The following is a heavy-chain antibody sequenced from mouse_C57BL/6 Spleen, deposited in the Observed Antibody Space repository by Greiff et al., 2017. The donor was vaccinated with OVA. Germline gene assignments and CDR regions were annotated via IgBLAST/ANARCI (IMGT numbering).Heavy chain of an antibody. CDR2: LHPTCGST. V-gene: IGHV1-64*01. J-gene: IGHJ4*01. CDR1: CYTFTSSW. D-gene: IGHD2-4*01. CDR3: ARSKDYDGDYYAMDY. Sequence: VQLQQPGSALVKPGSSVPLSCTSSCYTFTSSWLPLVQQRPGHFLAWIGMLHPTCGSTNYNEKFKSKATLTVDKSSSTAYMQLSSLTSEDSAVYYCARSKDYDGDYYAMDYWGQGTSVTVSS.